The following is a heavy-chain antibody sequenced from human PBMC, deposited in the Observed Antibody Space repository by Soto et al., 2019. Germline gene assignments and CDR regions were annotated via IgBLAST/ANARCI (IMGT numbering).Heavy chain of an antibody. CDR1: GGTFSSHA. V-gene: IGHV1-69*06. CDR3: ARDHIVEVPSAIMRPSVCFDP. J-gene: IGHJ5*02. CDR2: NIPIFGTA. D-gene: IGHD2-2*02. Sequence: SVKVSCKASGGTFSSHAISWVRQDPGQGLEWMGGNIPIFGTANYVQKFQGQVTITADKSTSKAYMELSSLRSEDTAVYYCARDHIVEVPSAIMRPSVCFDPWGQGTLVTVSS.